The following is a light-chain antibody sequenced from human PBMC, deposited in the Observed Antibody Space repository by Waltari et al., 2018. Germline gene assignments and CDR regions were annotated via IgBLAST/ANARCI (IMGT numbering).Light chain of an antibody. CDR2: EVT. Sequence: SALTPPASVSGSPGQSITMACTGTRSDVGGYSLVSWSQQHPGKAPTVIIYEVTKRPSGVSNRFSGSKSGNTASRTISGLQAEDEADYYCCSYAGGDTLIFGGGTKLTVL. CDR1: RSDVGGYSL. J-gene: IGLJ2*01. V-gene: IGLV2-23*02. CDR3: CSYAGGDTLI.